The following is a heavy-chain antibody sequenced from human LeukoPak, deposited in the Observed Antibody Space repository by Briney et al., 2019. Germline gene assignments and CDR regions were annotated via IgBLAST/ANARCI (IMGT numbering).Heavy chain of an antibody. CDR1: GYTFTGYY. Sequence: SVKVSCKASGYTFTGYYMHWVRQAPGQGLEWMGWINPNSGGTNYAQKFQGRVTMTRDTSISTAYMELSRLRSDDTAVYYCAREQQTYYYYYYMDVWGKGTTVTVSS. CDR3: AREQQTYYYYYYMDV. V-gene: IGHV1-2*02. J-gene: IGHJ6*03. D-gene: IGHD6-13*01. CDR2: INPNSGGT.